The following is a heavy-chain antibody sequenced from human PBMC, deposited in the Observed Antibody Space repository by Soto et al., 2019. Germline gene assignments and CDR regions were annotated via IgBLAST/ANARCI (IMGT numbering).Heavy chain of an antibody. CDR2: IRSKANSYAT. D-gene: IGHD5-12*01. J-gene: IGHJ4*02. CDR1: GFTFSGSA. Sequence: GGSLRLSCAASGFTFSGSAMHWVRQASGKGLEWVGRIRSKANSYATAYAASVKGRFTISRDDSKNTAYLQMNSLKTEDTAVYYCTRPSSRDGYNKPYDYWGQGTLVTVSS. V-gene: IGHV3-73*01. CDR3: TRPSSRDGYNKPYDY.